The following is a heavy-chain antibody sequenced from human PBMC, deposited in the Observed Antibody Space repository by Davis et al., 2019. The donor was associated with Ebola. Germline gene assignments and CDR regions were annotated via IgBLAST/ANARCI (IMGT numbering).Heavy chain of an antibody. J-gene: IGHJ6*03. CDR1: GGTFSSYA. Sequence: SVKVSCKASGGTFSSYAISWVRQAPGQGLEWMGGIIPIFGTANYAQKFQGRVTITAVESTSTAYMELSSLRSEDTAVYYCARSPVLEWLSPNYYYYYMDVWGKGTTVTVSS. D-gene: IGHD3-3*01. V-gene: IGHV1-69*13. CDR3: ARSPVLEWLSPNYYYYYMDV. CDR2: IIPIFGTA.